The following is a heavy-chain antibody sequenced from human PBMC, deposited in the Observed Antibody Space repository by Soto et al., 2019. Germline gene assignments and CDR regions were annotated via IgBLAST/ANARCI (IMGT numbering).Heavy chain of an antibody. V-gene: IGHV4-34*01. CDR3: ARGRTGYDILTRAFDP. CDR2: INHSGST. CDR1: GGSFSGYY. J-gene: IGHJ5*02. D-gene: IGHD3-9*01. Sequence: SETLSLTCAVYGGSFSGYYWSWIRQPPGKGLEWIGEINHSGSTNYNPSLKSRVTISVDTSKNQFSLKLSSVTAADTAVYYCARGRTGYDILTRAFDPWGQGTLVTVSS.